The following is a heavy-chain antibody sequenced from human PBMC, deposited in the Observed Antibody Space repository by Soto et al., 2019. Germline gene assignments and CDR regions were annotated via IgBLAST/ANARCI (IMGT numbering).Heavy chain of an antibody. Sequence: GAALTLSCAAAGFTFSDRYIDWFRPAPGKGLEWVGRTKNKANSYTTEYAASVKGRFTISRDDSRNSVYLQMNSLKTDDTAVYYCTIEGAYPGPDFDYWGQGTLVTVSS. CDR1: GFTFSDRY. V-gene: IGHV3-72*01. CDR3: TIEGAYPGPDFDY. CDR2: TKNKANSYTT. D-gene: IGHD3-16*01. J-gene: IGHJ4*02.